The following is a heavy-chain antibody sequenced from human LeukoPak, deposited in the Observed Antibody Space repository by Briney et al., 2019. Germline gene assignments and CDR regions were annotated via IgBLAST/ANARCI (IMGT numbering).Heavy chain of an antibody. CDR3: ASRNVYNSAY. J-gene: IGHJ4*02. V-gene: IGHV3-11*01. D-gene: IGHD5-24*01. Sequence: GGSLRLSCAASGFTFSDYYMSWIRQAPGKGLEWVSYITSSGSTIYYADSVKGRFTISRGNAKNSLYLQMNSLRAEDTAVYYCASRNVYNSAYWGQGTLVTVSS. CDR1: GFTFSDYY. CDR2: ITSSGSTI.